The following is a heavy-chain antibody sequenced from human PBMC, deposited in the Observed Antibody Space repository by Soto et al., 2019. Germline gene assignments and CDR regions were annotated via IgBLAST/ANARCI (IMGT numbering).Heavy chain of an antibody. CDR3: TTEGAILYSFDY. CDR1: GFTFSNAW. J-gene: IGHJ4*02. CDR2: IKSKTDGGTT. D-gene: IGHD3-10*01. Sequence: EVQLVESGGGLVKPGGSLRLSCAASGFTFSNAWMNWVRQAPGKGLEWVGRIKSKTDGGTTDYAAPVKGRCTISRDDSKNPLYLQMNSLKTEDTAVYYCTTEGAILYSFDYWGQGPLVTVSS. V-gene: IGHV3-15*07.